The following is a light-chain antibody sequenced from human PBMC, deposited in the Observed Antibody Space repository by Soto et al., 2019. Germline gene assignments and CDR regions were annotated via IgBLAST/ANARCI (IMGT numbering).Light chain of an antibody. CDR1: QGISSW. Sequence: DIQMTQSPSSVSSSVGDRVTITCRASQGISSWLAWYQQKPGKAPNLLIYHASTLESGVPPRFSGSGSGTEFTLTISSLQPDDFATYYCQQYNGYSRTFGQGTKVDIK. CDR3: QQYNGYSRT. J-gene: IGKJ1*01. CDR2: HAS. V-gene: IGKV1-5*01.